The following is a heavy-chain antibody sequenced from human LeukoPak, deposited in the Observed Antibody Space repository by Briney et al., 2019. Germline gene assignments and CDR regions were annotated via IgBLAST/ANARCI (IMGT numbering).Heavy chain of an antibody. V-gene: IGHV1-2*06. CDR3: TSLSSPPEYYYYYGMDV. Sequence: GASVKVSCKASGYTFTGYYMHWVRQAPGQGLEWMGRINPNSGGTNYAQKFQGRVTMTRDTSISTAYMELSRLRSDDTAVYYYTSLSSPPEYYYYYGMDVWGQGTTVTVSS. D-gene: IGHD1-14*01. CDR1: GYTFTGYY. CDR2: INPNSGGT. J-gene: IGHJ6*02.